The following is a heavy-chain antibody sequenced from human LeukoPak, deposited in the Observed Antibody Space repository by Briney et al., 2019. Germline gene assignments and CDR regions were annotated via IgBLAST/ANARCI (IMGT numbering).Heavy chain of an antibody. CDR3: SRDYTGEKRSDY. J-gene: IGHJ4*02. D-gene: IGHD3-3*01. CDR2: ISGSGSA. CDR1: GFTFSTYG. Sequence: GGSLRLSCAASGFTFSTYGMNWIRQAPGKGLEWVSGISGSGSAFYADSVKGRFTISRDNSKSTLFLQMDSLRAEDTAIYYCSRDYTGEKRSDYWGQGTLVTVSS. V-gene: IGHV3-23*01.